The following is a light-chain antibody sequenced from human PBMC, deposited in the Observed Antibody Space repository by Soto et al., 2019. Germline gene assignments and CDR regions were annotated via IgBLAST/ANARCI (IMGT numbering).Light chain of an antibody. CDR2: DVS. J-gene: IGLJ1*01. Sequence: QSALTQPASVSGSPGQSITISCTGTSSDVGGYNYVSWYQQHPGKAPKLMIYDVSNRPSGVSNRFSGSKSGNTASLTISGLQAEDEADYYCSSYTSSSNYVFGTGTKAAVL. V-gene: IGLV2-14*01. CDR3: SSYTSSSNYV. CDR1: SSDVGGYNY.